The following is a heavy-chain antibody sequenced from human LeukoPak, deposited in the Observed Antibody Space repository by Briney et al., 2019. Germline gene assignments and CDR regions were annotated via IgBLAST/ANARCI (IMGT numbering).Heavy chain of an antibody. CDR3: ATAGIRYGMDV. V-gene: IGHV4-59*08. CDR2: IYYSGST. J-gene: IGHJ6*01. CDR1: GGSISSYY. Sequence: PSETLPLTCTVSGGSISSYYWSWIRQPPAKGLEWIGYIYYSGSTNYNPPRKSRVTISVDTSKAQFSLKLSSVTAADTAVYYCATAGIRYGMDVWGQGTTVTVSS. D-gene: IGHD1-14*01.